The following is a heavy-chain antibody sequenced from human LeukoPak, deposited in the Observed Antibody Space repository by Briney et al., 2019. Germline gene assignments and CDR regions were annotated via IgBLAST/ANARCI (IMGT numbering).Heavy chain of an antibody. D-gene: IGHD1-26*01. CDR1: GGSITTYY. Sequence: SETLSLTCTVSGGSITTYYWSWIRQPPGKGLERIGHVHYSEETKYNPSLMSRVTLSLDTPKNQFSLNLNSVTAADTAVYYCARGEPSGRPGIGFDYWGQGTLVTVSS. CDR3: ARGEPSGRPGIGFDY. J-gene: IGHJ4*02. V-gene: IGHV4-59*01. CDR2: VHYSEET.